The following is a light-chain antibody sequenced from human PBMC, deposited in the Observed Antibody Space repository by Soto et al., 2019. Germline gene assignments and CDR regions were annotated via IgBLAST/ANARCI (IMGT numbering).Light chain of an antibody. Sequence: EIVLTQSPGTLSLSPGERATLSCRASQTVRNNYLAWYQQKPGQAPRLLIYDASSRATGIPDRFSGGGSGTDFTLTISRLEPEDFAVYYCQQYGSSPRTFGQGTKVDNK. CDR2: DAS. CDR1: QTVRNNY. CDR3: QQYGSSPRT. J-gene: IGKJ1*01. V-gene: IGKV3-20*01.